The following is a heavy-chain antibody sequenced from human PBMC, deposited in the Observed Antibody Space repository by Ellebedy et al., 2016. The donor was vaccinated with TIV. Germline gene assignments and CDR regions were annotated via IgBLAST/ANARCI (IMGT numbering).Heavy chain of an antibody. J-gene: IGHJ4*02. D-gene: IGHD2-8*02. CDR1: GYTFISDL. CDR2: VNPSNGGT. CDR3: AREGGVYFFDY. V-gene: IGHV1-46*01. Sequence: AASVKVSCKSSGYTFISDLIHWVRQAPGQGLEWMGAVNPSNGGTGYAQKFQGRVTMTRDTSASTVYLELSSLGSEDTAVYYCAREGGVYFFDYWGQGTLVTVSS.